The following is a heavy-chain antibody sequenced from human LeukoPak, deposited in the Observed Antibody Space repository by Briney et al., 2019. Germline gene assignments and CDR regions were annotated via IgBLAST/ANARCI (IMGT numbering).Heavy chain of an antibody. CDR3: ARHLDYYDSSGYPSGSDY. D-gene: IGHD3-22*01. Sequence: SETLSLTCTVSGGSISTSSSYWGSIRQPPGKGLEWIGRIYYSGSTYYNPSLKSRVTISVDTSKNQFSLKLSSVTAADTAVYYCARHLDYYDSSGYPSGSDYWGQGTLVTVSS. CDR1: GGSISTSSSY. V-gene: IGHV4-39*01. J-gene: IGHJ4*02. CDR2: IYYSGST.